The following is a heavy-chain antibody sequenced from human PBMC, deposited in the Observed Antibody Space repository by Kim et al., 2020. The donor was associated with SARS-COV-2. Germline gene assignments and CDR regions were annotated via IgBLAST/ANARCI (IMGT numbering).Heavy chain of an antibody. Sequence: GGSLRLSCTASGFTLSNYNMNWVRQAPGKGLEWVSFISSGGGAIYYADSVKGRFTISRDTARNSLYLQVNSLRDEDTAVYYCARGRMDVWGQGTTVTVSS. CDR3: ARGRMDV. J-gene: IGHJ6*02. V-gene: IGHV3-48*02. CDR2: ISSGGGAI. CDR1: GFTLSNYN.